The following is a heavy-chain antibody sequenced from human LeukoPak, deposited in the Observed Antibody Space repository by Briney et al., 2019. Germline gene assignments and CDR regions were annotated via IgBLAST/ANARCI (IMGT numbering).Heavy chain of an antibody. J-gene: IGHJ2*01. V-gene: IGHV3-23*01. CDR1: GLTFNNFP. CDR2: INPSGGDP. Sequence: PGGSLRLSCALSGLTFNNFPMSWVRQAPGKGLEWVSAINPSGGDPYFPDSVRGRFTISRDNSKNTVYLQMDSLRVEDTAVYYCARLRWEITHYWYFDLWGRGALVTVSS. D-gene: IGHD4-23*01. CDR3: ARLRWEITHYWYFDL.